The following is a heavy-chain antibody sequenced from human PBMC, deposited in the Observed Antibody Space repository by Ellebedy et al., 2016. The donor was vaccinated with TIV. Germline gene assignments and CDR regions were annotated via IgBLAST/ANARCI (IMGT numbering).Heavy chain of an antibody. V-gene: IGHV3-30*18. CDR2: ISYDGSNK. CDR3: AKDREVRGVIVYYYMDV. CDR1: GFTFSSYG. D-gene: IGHD3-10*01. J-gene: IGHJ6*03. Sequence: GESLKISXAASGFTFSSYGMHWVRQAPGKGLEWVAVISYDGSNKYYADSVKGRFTISRDNSKNTLYLQMNSLRAEDTAVYYCAKDREVRGVIVYYYMDVWGKGTTVTVSS.